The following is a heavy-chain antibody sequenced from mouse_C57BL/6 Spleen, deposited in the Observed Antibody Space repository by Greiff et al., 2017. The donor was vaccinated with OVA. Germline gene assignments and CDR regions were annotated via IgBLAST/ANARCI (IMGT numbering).Heavy chain of an antibody. CDR1: GYSITSGYD. D-gene: IGHD1-3*01. J-gene: IGHJ2*01. Sequence: EVQLQQSGPGMVKPSQSLSLTCTVTGYSITSGYDWHWIRHFPGNKLEWMGYISYSGSTNYNPSLKSRISITHDTSKNHFFLKLNSVTTEDTATYYCARGDNYVYFDYWGQGTTLTVSS. CDR3: ARGDNYVYFDY. V-gene: IGHV3-1*01. CDR2: ISYSGST.